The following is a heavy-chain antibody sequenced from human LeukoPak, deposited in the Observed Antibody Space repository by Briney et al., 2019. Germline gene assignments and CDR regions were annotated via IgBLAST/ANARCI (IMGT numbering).Heavy chain of an antibody. V-gene: IGHV1-18*01. Sequence: GASVKVSCKASGYTFTSYGISWVRQAPGQGLEWMGWISAYNGNTNYAQKLQGRVTMTTDTSTSTAYMELRSLRSDDTAVYYCARSGHGSYYGDYFDYWGQGTLVTVSS. J-gene: IGHJ4*02. CDR1: GYTFTSYG. D-gene: IGHD1-26*01. CDR2: ISAYNGNT. CDR3: ARSGHGSYYGDYFDY.